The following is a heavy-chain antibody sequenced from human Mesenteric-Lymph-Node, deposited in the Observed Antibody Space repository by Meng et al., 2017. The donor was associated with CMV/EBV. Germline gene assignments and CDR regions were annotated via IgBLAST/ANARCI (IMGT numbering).Heavy chain of an antibody. D-gene: IGHD1-26*01. CDR1: GFIFDDHG. J-gene: IGHJ4*02. Sequence: GESLKISCAASGFIFDDHGMSWVRQVPGKGLEWVSAISGSGGSTYYADSVKGRFTISRDNSKNTLYLQMNSLRAEDTAVYYCAKDLRTDGSYDAFPFDYWGQGTLVTVSS. V-gene: IGHV3-23*01. CDR2: ISGSGGST. CDR3: AKDLRTDGSYDAFPFDY.